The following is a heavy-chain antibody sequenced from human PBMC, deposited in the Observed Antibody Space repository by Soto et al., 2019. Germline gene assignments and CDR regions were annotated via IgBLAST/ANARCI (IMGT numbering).Heavy chain of an antibody. CDR2: MNQDGSGI. Sequence: EVQLVESGGGLVPPGGSLGLSCAASGFTFSNFYMAWVRQAPGQGLEWVANMNQDGSGIHYVDSVKGRFTISRDNVKNSLHLQMNSLRAEDTAVYFCAGGGGYLIDFWGQGTLVTVSS. CDR1: GFTFSNFY. J-gene: IGHJ4*02. CDR3: AGGGGYLIDF. V-gene: IGHV3-7*01. D-gene: IGHD6-25*01.